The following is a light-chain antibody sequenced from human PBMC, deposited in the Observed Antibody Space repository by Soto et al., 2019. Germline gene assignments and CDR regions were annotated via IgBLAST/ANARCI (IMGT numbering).Light chain of an antibody. V-gene: IGKV3-20*01. CDR1: QSLVNTY. Sequence: EVVLTQSPGSLSLSPGDRATLSCRASQSLVNTYVAWYQQKAGQAPRLLIFDASTRATGIPDRFSGSGSGTDFTLSISRLEPEDFAVYYCQSYGSSRTFGQGTKVDI. CDR2: DAS. J-gene: IGKJ1*01. CDR3: QSYGSSRT.